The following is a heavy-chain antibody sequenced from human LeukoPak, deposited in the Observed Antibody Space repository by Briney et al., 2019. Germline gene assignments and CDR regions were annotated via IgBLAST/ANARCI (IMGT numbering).Heavy chain of an antibody. CDR2: IKSKTDGGTT. CDR1: GFTFTNAW. D-gene: IGHD6-19*01. Sequence: GGSLRLSCEASGFTFTNAWMSWVRQAPGEGLEWVGRIKSKTDGGTTEYAAPVKGRFTISRDDSQNTLYLQMNSLKTEDTAVHYCVSGGLVYEYWGQGTLVTVFS. V-gene: IGHV3-15*01. J-gene: IGHJ4*02. CDR3: VSGGLVYEY.